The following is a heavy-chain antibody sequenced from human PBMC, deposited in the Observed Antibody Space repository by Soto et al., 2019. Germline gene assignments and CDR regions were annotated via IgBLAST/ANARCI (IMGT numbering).Heavy chain of an antibody. Sequence: ASVKVSCKASGYTFTSYGISWVRQAPGQGLEWMGWISAYNGNTNYAQKLQGRVTMTTDTSTSTAYMELRSLRSDDTAVYYCARVDDYDILTGYYLGYWGRGVLVTVSS. D-gene: IGHD3-9*01. CDR2: ISAYNGNT. V-gene: IGHV1-18*01. CDR3: ARVDDYDILTGYYLGY. CDR1: GYTFTSYG. J-gene: IGHJ4*02.